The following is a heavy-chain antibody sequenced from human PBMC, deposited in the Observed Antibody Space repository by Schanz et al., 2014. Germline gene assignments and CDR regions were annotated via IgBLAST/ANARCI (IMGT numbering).Heavy chain of an antibody. CDR3: ARDLVAYHDFWSGQETGDRAFDL. Sequence: EVQLLESGGGLVQPGESLRLSCAASGFTFSSYGMHWVRQAPGKGLEWVSAITGSGSKTYYADSVKGRFTIARDNSKNTLFREMNSLRVEDTAVYYCARDLVAYHDFWSGQETGDRAFDLWGQGTMVTVSP. D-gene: IGHD3-3*01. CDR2: ITGSGSKT. J-gene: IGHJ3*01. CDR1: GFTFSSYG. V-gene: IGHV3-23*01.